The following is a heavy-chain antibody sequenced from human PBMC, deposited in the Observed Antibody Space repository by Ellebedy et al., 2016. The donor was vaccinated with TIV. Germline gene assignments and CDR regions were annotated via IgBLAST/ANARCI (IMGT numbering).Heavy chain of an antibody. V-gene: IGHV1-18*04. CDR1: GYNFDSYS. CDR2: ISAYNGNK. J-gene: IGHJ4*02. CDR3: ARGQRWVGEFDF. Sequence: ASVKVSCKASGYNFDSYSLNWVRQAPGQGLEWVGWISAYNGNKNSAQKLQDRVVLTVDTSTKTAHMELRSLRPDDTAIYYCARGQRWVGEFDFWGQGTLVTVSS. D-gene: IGHD3-10*01.